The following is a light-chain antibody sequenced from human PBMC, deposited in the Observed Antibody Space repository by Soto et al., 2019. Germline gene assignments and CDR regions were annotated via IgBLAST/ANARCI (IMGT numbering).Light chain of an antibody. CDR3: QSGDTSGNVF. J-gene: IGLJ2*01. V-gene: IGLV3-25*03. CDR1: ALPKQY. Sequence: SYELTQPPSVSLSPGQTARITCSGDALPKQYAYWYQQKPGQAPVMMIYKDSERPSGIPGRFSGSSSGTIVTLTINGVQAEDEADYYCQSGDTSGNVFFGGGTKLTVL. CDR2: KDS.